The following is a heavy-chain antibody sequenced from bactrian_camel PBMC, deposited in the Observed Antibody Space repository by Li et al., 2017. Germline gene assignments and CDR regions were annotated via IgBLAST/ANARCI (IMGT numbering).Heavy chain of an antibody. V-gene: IGHV3S53*01. CDR1: GYTDSVNV. J-gene: IGHJ4*01. CDR3: ATTPLSSWARCLEESSYSY. Sequence: HVQLVESGAGSVEAGGSVRLSCTASGYTDSVNVMGWWRQAAGKEREGVAGITKYEETTYADSMKGRVTISKDNAKNAQYLQIDSLQPEDTAMYYCATTPLSSWARCLEESSYSYWGQGTQVTV. CDR2: ITKYEET. D-gene: IGHD4*01.